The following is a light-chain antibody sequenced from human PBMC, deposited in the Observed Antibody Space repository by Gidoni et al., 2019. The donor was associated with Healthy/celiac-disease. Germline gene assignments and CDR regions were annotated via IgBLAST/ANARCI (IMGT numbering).Light chain of an antibody. CDR2: QVS. CDR3: QTGDSSTVV. V-gene: IGLV3-1*01. J-gene: IGLJ2*01. CDR1: TLEEKY. Sequence: SYELTQPPSVSVSPGQTASSTCSGDTLEEKYACWYQQKPRQSPVLVIDQVSKRPSGIPERFAGTNSGNTATLTISGTQAMDDADYYCQTGDSSTVVFGGGTKLTVL.